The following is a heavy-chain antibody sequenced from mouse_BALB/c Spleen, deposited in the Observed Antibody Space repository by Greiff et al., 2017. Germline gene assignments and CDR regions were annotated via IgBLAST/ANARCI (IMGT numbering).Heavy chain of an antibody. CDR3: ARQAHYYGREGYFDY. CDR1: GFAFSSYD. V-gene: IGHV5-12-1*01. Sequence: EVQLVESGGGLVKPGGSLKLSCAASGFAFSSYDMSWVRQTPGKRLEWVAYISSGGGSTYYPDTVKGRFTISRDNAKNTLYLQMSSLKSEDTAMYYFARQAHYYGREGYFDYWGQGTTLTVSS. D-gene: IGHD1-1*01. CDR2: ISSGGGST. J-gene: IGHJ2*01.